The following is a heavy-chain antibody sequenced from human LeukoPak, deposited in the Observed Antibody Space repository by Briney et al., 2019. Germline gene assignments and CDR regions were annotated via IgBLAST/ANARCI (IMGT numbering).Heavy chain of an antibody. J-gene: IGHJ4*02. V-gene: IGHV4-34*01. Sequence: PSETLSLTCAVYGGSFSGYYWSWIRQPPGKGLEWIGEINHSGSTNYNPSLKSRVTISVDTSKNQFSLKLSSVTAADTAVYYCARAGRYYDFWSGRLREGTLDYWGQGTLVTVSS. D-gene: IGHD3-3*01. CDR1: GGSFSGYY. CDR2: INHSGST. CDR3: ARAGRYYDFWSGRLREGTLDY.